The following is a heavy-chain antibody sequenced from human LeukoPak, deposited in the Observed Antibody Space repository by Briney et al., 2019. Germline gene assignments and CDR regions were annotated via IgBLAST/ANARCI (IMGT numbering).Heavy chain of an antibody. D-gene: IGHD3-9*01. Sequence: GASVKVSCKASGYTFTGYYMHWVRQAPGQGLEWMGWINPNSGGTNYAQKLQGRVTMTRDTSISTAYMELSRLRSDDTAVYYCARVPPYDILTGYKDYGMDVWGQGTTVTVSS. J-gene: IGHJ6*02. CDR3: ARVPPYDILTGYKDYGMDV. V-gene: IGHV1-2*02. CDR1: GYTFTGYY. CDR2: INPNSGGT.